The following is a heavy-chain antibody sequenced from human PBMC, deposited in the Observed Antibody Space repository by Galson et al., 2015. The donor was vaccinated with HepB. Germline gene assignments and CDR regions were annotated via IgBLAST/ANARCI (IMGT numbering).Heavy chain of an antibody. D-gene: IGHD4-17*01. CDR1: GGTFSSYA. Sequence: SVKVSCKASGGTFSSYAISWVRQAPGQGLEWMGGIIPNFGTPNYAQKFQGRVRITADESTSTAYMELSSLRSEDTAVYYCARATFAATVTTRSYYYYGMDVWGQGTTVTVSS. V-gene: IGHV1-69*13. J-gene: IGHJ6*02. CDR2: IIPNFGTP. CDR3: ARATFAATVTTRSYYYYGMDV.